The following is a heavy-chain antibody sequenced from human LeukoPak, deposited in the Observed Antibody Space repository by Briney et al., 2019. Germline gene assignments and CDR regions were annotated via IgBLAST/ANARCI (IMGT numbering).Heavy chain of an antibody. J-gene: IGHJ4*02. V-gene: IGHV3-23*01. CDR3: AKTPETYYYDFSGYYYYFDY. CDR1: GFTFSNYA. CDR2: IGGSGGGT. D-gene: IGHD3-22*01. Sequence: GGSLRLSCASSGFTFSNYAMSWVRQAPGRGLKWVSAIGGSGGGTYYADSVKGRFTISRDNSKNTLYLQMTGLRAEDTAIYYCAKTPETYYYDFSGYYYYFDYWGQGTLVTVFS.